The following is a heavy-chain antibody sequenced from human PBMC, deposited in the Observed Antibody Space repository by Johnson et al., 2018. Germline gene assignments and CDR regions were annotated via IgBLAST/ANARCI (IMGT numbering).Heavy chain of an antibody. V-gene: IGHV3-30-3*01. CDR2: ISYDGSTK. J-gene: IGHJ6*03. CDR3: GSRTDYGDYAVYMDG. Sequence: QVQLVQSGGGVVQPGRSLRLSCAASGFTFSSYAMHWVRQAPGKGLEWVAVISYDGSTKYYADSVKGRFTISRDNSRNTLYLQMNSLRAEDTAVYYCGSRTDYGDYAVYMDGWGKGTTVTVSS. D-gene: IGHD4-17*01. CDR1: GFTFSSYA.